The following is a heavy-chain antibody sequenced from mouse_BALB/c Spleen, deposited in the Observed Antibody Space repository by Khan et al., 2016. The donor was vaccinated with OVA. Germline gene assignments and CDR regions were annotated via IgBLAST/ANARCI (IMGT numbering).Heavy chain of an antibody. J-gene: IGHJ4*01. V-gene: IGHV2-6-7*01. Sequence: VQLVDSGPGLVAPSQSLSITCTVSGFSLTGYGVNWVRQPPGKGLEWLGMIWGDGSTDYNSALKSRLNLSKDNSKSQVFLKMNSLQTDDTARYYCARAYYGNYREAMDYWGHGTSVTVSS. CDR1: GFSLTGYG. CDR2: IWGDGST. D-gene: IGHD2-10*01. CDR3: ARAYYGNYREAMDY.